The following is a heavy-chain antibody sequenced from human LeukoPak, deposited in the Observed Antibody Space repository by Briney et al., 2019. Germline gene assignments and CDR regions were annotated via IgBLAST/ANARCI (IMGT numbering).Heavy chain of an antibody. J-gene: IGHJ4*02. CDR2: ITTSGNSI. CDR3: ARVGGATAVTMYFEF. D-gene: IGHD1-26*01. V-gene: IGHV3-48*02. CDR1: GFTFSGYC. Sequence: GGSLRLSCVASGFTFSGYCMIWVRQAPGKGLEWLSFITTSGNSIFYAESVKGRFTIPRDNAKKSLYLQMNSLRDEDTAVYYCARVGGATAVTMYFEFWGQGTLVTVTS.